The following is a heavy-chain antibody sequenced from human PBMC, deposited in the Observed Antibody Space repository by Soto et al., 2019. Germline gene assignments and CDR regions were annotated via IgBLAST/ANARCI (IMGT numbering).Heavy chain of an antibody. V-gene: IGHV1-69*02. J-gene: IGHJ4*02. D-gene: IGHD5-12*01. CDR1: GGTFSSYT. Sequence: GASVKVSCKASGGTFSSYTISWVRQAPGQGLEWMGRIIPILGIANYAQKFQGRVTITADKSTSTAYMELSSLKSEDMAVYYCASVAWTLSGYDQTPFDYWGQGTLVTVSS. CDR3: ASVAWTLSGYDQTPFDY. CDR2: IIPILGIA.